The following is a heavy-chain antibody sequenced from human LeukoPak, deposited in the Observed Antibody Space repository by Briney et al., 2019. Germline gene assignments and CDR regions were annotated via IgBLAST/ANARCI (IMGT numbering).Heavy chain of an antibody. CDR3: ARANPVYGAFDY. CDR1: GLTFNDNY. V-gene: IGHV3-53*01. D-gene: IGHD4-17*01. Sequence: GGSLSLSCALSGLTFNDNYMSWVRQAPGKGLGWVSIIFPDGQTYYSDFVQGQFSISKDMSRNSLFLDMSSLRAEDTAVFFSARANPVYGAFDYWGQGPLVTASS. CDR2: IFPDGQT. J-gene: IGHJ4*02.